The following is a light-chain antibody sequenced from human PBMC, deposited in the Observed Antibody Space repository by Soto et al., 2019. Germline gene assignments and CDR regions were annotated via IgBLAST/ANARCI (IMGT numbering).Light chain of an antibody. CDR3: SSYTTDSTYV. J-gene: IGLJ1*01. CDR2: DVN. V-gene: IGLV2-14*03. CDR1: SSDIGFFNY. Sequence: QSALTQPASVSGSPGQSITISCTGTSSDIGFFNYVSWYQQHPGKAPKLMIYDVNNRPSRVSDRFSGSKSGNTASLTISGLQTEDEADYYCSSYTTDSTYVFGTGTKLTV.